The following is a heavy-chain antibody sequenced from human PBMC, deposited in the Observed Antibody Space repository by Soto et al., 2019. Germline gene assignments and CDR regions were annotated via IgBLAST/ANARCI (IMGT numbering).Heavy chain of an antibody. J-gene: IGHJ4*02. V-gene: IGHV1-3*01. CDR2: INAGNGNT. D-gene: IGHD3-22*01. Sequence: ASVKVSCKASGYTFTSYAMHWVRQAPGQRLEWMGWINAGNGNTKYSQKFQGRVTITRDTSTSTAYMELRSLRSDDTAVYYCARDRAYDSSGYFGSVFDYWGQGTLVTVSS. CDR3: ARDRAYDSSGYFGSVFDY. CDR1: GYTFTSYA.